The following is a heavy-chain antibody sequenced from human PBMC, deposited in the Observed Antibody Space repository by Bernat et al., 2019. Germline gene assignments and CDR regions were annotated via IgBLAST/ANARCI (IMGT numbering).Heavy chain of an antibody. J-gene: IGHJ4*02. V-gene: IGHV4-39*01. D-gene: IGHD4-17*01. CDR2: IYYSGST. CDR3: ARRTTTVVHY. Sequence: QLQLQESGPGLVKPSETLSLTCTVSGGSISSSGYYWDWIRQPPGKGLEWIGSIYYSGSTYYNPSLKSRVTISVDTSKNQFSLKLSSVTAADTSVYYCARRTTTVVHYWGQGTLVTVSS. CDR1: GGSISSSGYY.